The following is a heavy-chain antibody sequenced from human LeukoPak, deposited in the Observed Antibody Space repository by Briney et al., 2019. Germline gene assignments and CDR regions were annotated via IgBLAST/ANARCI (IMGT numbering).Heavy chain of an antibody. V-gene: IGHV3-23*01. D-gene: IGHD2-2*01. CDR2: ISGSGGIT. J-gene: IGHJ5*02. CDR1: GFTFSSYA. CDR3: AKGCCSSEGFDP. Sequence: GGSLRLSCAASGFTFSSYAMSWVRQAPGKGLEWVSSISGSGGITYYADSVKGRINISRDNTKNTLYLQMNRLRAEDTAVYYCAKGCCSSEGFDPWGQGTLVTVSS.